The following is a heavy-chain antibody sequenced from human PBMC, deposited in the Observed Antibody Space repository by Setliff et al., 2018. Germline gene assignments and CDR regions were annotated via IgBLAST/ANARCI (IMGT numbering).Heavy chain of an antibody. CDR1: GGSISSYY. Sequence: SETLSLTCNVSGGSISSYYWTWIRQPPGKGLEWIGSMYSSGSTYYNPSLKSRVTISVDTSQNQFSLKLSSVTAADTAAYYCASHPRVTIFGVVAFDYWGQGILVTVSS. V-gene: IGHV4-59*05. D-gene: IGHD3-3*01. CDR3: ASHPRVTIFGVVAFDY. CDR2: MYSSGST. J-gene: IGHJ4*02.